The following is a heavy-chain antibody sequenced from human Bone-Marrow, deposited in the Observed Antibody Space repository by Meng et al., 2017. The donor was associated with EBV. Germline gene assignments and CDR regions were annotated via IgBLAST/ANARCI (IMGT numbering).Heavy chain of an antibody. CDR2: INPSSGGT. CDR3: ARDMAAAGDNWFDP. V-gene: IGHV1-2*06. Sequence: QVQLVQSGAEVKKPGASVKVSCKASGYAFTGYYMHWVRQAPGQGLEWMGRINPSSGGTNYAQKFQGRVTMTRDTSISTAYMELSRLRSDDTAVYYCARDMAAAGDNWFDPWGQGTLVTVSS. CDR1: GYAFTGYY. D-gene: IGHD6-13*01. J-gene: IGHJ5*02.